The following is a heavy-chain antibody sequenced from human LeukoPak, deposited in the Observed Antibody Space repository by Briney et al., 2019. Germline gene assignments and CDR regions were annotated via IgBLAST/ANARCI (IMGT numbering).Heavy chain of an antibody. CDR1: GNIFTSYW. J-gene: IGHJ3*02. CDR2: IYPGDSDT. CDR3: ARHYSSSWYKPQDAFDI. Sequence: GESLQISCKGSGNIFTSYWIGWGRQLPGKGLEWMGIIYPGDSDTRYSPSFQGQVTISADKSISTAYLQWSSLKASDTAMYYCARHYSSSWYKPQDAFDIWGQGTMVTVSS. V-gene: IGHV5-51*01. D-gene: IGHD6-13*01.